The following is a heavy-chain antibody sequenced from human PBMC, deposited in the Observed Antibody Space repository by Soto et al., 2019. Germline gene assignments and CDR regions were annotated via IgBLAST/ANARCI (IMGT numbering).Heavy chain of an antibody. CDR1: GGTFSSYA. J-gene: IGHJ4*02. CDR2: IIPIFGTA. CDR3: ARDRPRGSYDFWSGYSN. V-gene: IGHV1-69*13. D-gene: IGHD3-3*01. Sequence: SVTVSCKASGGTFSSYAISWVRQAPGQGLEWMGGIIPIFGTANYAQKFQGRVTITADESTSTAYMELSSLRSEDTAVYYCARDRPRGSYDFWSGYSNWGQGTLVTVSS.